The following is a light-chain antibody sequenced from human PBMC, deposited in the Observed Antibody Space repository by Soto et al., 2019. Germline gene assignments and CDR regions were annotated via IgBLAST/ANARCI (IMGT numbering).Light chain of an antibody. CDR2: EVS. J-gene: IGLJ1*01. V-gene: IGLV2-8*01. Sequence: QSALTQPPSASGSPGQSVTISCTRTSSDVGGYNYVSWYQQHPGKVPKVMIYEVSKRPSGVPDRFSGSKSGNTASLTVSGLQAEDEADYYCSSYAGSNNPYVFGTGTKVTVL. CDR1: SSDVGGYNY. CDR3: SSYAGSNNPYV.